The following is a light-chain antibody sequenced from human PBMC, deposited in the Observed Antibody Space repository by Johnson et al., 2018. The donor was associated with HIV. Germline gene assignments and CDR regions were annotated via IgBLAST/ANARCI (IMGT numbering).Light chain of an antibody. V-gene: IGLV1-51*02. CDR3: GTWDSSLSAGPYV. J-gene: IGLJ1*01. CDR1: SSNIGNNY. CDR2: ENN. Sequence: QSVLTQPPSVSAAPGQKVTISCSGSSSNIGNNYVSWYQQLPGTAPKLLIYENNKRPSGIPDRFSGSKSGTSATLGIAGLQTGDEADYYCGTWDSSLSAGPYVFATGTKVTVL.